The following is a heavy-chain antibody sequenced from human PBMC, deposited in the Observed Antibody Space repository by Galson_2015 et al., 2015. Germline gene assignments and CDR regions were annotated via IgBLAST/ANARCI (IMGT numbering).Heavy chain of an antibody. CDR2: INPNSGGT. D-gene: IGHD3-10*01. CDR3: ARDKGGLWFNLLYYFDY. Sequence: QSGAEVKKPGESLRISCKGSGYTFTGYYMHWVRQAPGQGLEWMGWINPNSGGTNYAQKFQGWVTMTRDTSISTAYMELSRLRSDDTAVYYCARDKGGLWFNLLYYFDYWGQGTLVTVSS. CDR1: GYTFTGYY. V-gene: IGHV1-2*04. J-gene: IGHJ4*02.